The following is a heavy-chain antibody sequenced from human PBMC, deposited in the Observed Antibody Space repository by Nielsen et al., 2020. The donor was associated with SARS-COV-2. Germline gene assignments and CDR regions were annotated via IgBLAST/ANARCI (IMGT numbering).Heavy chain of an antibody. CDR1: GYSFSNYG. CDR3: GRSHDVLAGYAPLDF. Sequence: ASVKVSCKTSGYSFSNYGVSWVRQAPGRGFEWVGWISGYSGVADHPQRFQDRVTLTTDTSASVAYFELRSLRSDDTAMYYCGRSHDVLAGYAPLDFWGQGTLVTV. D-gene: IGHD3-9*01. J-gene: IGHJ1*01. V-gene: IGHV1-18*01. CDR2: ISGYSGVA.